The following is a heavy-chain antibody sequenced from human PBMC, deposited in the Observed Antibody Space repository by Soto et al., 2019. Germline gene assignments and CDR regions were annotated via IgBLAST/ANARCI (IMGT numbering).Heavy chain of an antibody. D-gene: IGHD6-6*01. Sequence: SQTLSLTCAISGDSVSSNSAAWNWIRQSPSRGLEWLGRTYYRSKWYNDYAVSVKSRITINPDTSKNQFSLQLNSVTPEDTAVYYCARVGSSSSTRSARKYYYSGMDVWGQGTTVTVSS. CDR1: GDSVSSNSAA. CDR2: TYYRSKWYN. V-gene: IGHV6-1*01. CDR3: ARVGSSSSTRSARKYYYSGMDV. J-gene: IGHJ6*02.